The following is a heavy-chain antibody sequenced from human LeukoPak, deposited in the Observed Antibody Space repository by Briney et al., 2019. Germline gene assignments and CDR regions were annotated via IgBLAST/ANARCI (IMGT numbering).Heavy chain of an antibody. D-gene: IGHD3-10*01. Sequence: PSETLSLTCTVSGDSVSSGSYYWSWIRQPPGKGLEWIVYIYYSGSTNYNPSLKSRVTISVDTSKNQFSLKLSSVTAADTAVYYCARLSATMVRGVIMYWGQGTLVTVSS. CDR2: IYYSGST. CDR1: GDSVSSGSYY. J-gene: IGHJ4*02. V-gene: IGHV4-61*01. CDR3: ARLSATMVRGVIMY.